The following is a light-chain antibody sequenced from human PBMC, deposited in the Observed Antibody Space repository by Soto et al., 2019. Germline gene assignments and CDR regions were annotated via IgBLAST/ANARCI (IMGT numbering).Light chain of an antibody. CDR3: QQYKKWPL. V-gene: IGKV3-15*01. Sequence: EIVLTQSPGTLSLSPGERATLSCMASQSVRSSYLAWSQQKPGQAPRLLLYGASTRATGIPVRFSGSGFGTEFTLTISSLQSEDFAVYYCQQYKKWPLFGQGTRLEIK. CDR1: QSVRSSY. J-gene: IGKJ5*01. CDR2: GAS.